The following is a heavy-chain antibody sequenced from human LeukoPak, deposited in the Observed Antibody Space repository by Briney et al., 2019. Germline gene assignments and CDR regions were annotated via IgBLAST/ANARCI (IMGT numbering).Heavy chain of an antibody. V-gene: IGHV4-4*07. CDR1: GSSISSYY. CDR2: IYTSGST. J-gene: IGHJ4*02. D-gene: IGHD3-22*01. Sequence: SETLSLTCTVSGSSISSYYWSWIRQPAGKGLEWIGRIYTSGSTNYNPSLKSRVTMSVDTSKNQFSLKLSSVTAADTAVYYCARGGYYYDSSSIFDYWGQGTLLTVSS. CDR3: ARGGYYYDSSSIFDY.